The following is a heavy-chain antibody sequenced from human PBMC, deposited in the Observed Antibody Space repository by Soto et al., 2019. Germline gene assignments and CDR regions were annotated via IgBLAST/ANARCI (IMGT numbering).Heavy chain of an antibody. CDR3: ARTLPPPGIAVAGTFDY. J-gene: IGHJ4*02. V-gene: IGHV1-69*12. CDR2: IIPIFGTA. Sequence: QVQLVQSGAEVKKPGSSVKVSCKASGGTFSSYAISWVRQAPGQGLEWMGGIIPIFGTANYAQKFQGRVTMTADESTSTACMELSSLRSEDTAVYYCARTLPPPGIAVAGTFDYWGQGTLVTVSS. CDR1: GGTFSSYA. D-gene: IGHD6-19*01.